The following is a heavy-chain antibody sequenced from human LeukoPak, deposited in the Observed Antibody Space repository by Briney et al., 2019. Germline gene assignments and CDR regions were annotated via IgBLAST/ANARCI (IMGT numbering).Heavy chain of an antibody. J-gene: IGHJ4*02. CDR1: GGSFSGYY. V-gene: IGHV4-34*01. Sequence: SETLSLTCAVYGGSFSGYYWSWIRQPPGKGLEWIGEINHSGSTNYNPSLKSRVTISVDTSKNQFSLKLSSVTAADTAVYYCARELGSAPCYFDYWGQGTLVTVSS. CDR2: INHSGST. CDR3: ARELGSAPCYFDY. D-gene: IGHD1-26*01.